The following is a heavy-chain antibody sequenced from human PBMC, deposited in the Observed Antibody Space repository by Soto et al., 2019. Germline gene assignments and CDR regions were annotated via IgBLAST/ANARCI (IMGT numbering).Heavy chain of an antibody. CDR1: GFNFSSYA. D-gene: IGHD3-22*01. V-gene: IGHV3-23*01. CDR2: ISGSGGST. J-gene: IGHJ4*02. Sequence: PGGSLSLSFAASGFNFSSYAISCVRQAPGKGLEWVSAISGSGGSTYYADSVKDRFTITRDNSKNTLYLQMKSLRAEDTAIYYCAKVLGHYYDSSGYPDYWGQGTLVTVSS. CDR3: AKVLGHYYDSSGYPDY.